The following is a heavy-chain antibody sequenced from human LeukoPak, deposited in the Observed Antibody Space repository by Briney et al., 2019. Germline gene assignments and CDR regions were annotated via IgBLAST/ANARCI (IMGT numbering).Heavy chain of an antibody. CDR2: ISYDGSNK. D-gene: IGHD1-7*01. J-gene: IGHJ6*02. CDR1: GFTFSSYA. V-gene: IGHV3-30*14. CDR3: ARVAGEKRGNYYYYYYGMDV. Sequence: TGGSLRLSCAASGFTFSSYAMHWVRQAPGKGLEWVAVISYDGSNKYYADSVKGRFTISRDNSKNTLYLQMNSLRAEDTAVYYCARVAGEKRGNYYYYYYGMDVWGQGTTVTVSS.